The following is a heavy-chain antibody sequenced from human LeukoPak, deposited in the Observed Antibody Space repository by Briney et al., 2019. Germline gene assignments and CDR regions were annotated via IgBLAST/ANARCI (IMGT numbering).Heavy chain of an antibody. Sequence: SETLSLTCTVSGGSISSYYWSWIRQPPGKGLEWIGYIYYSGSTNYNPSLKSRVTISVDTSKNQFSLKLSSVTAADTAVYYCARDPGYCSGGSRYRPTNNYYYGMDVWGQGTTVTVSS. V-gene: IGHV4-59*01. CDR2: IYYSGST. CDR1: GGSISSYY. D-gene: IGHD2-15*01. CDR3: ARDPGYCSGGSRYRPTNNYYYGMDV. J-gene: IGHJ6*02.